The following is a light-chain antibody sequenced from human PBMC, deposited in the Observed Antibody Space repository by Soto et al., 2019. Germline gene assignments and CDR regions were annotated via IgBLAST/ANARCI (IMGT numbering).Light chain of an antibody. CDR3: QQRSNWPSIT. CDR2: GAS. V-gene: IGKV3D-20*02. CDR1: QTVSSTY. Sequence: EIVLTQSPGTLSLFXGXXAXXXXXXXQTVSSTYFAWYQQRPGQPPRLLIYGASRRAAGIPDRFSGGGSGTDFTLTISSLEPEDFAVYYCQQRSNWPSITFGQGTRLEI. J-gene: IGKJ5*01.